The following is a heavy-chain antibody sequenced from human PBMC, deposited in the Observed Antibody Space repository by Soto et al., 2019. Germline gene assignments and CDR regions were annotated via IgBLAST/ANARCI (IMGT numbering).Heavy chain of an antibody. CDR1: GYSLTSYW. J-gene: IGHJ3*02. V-gene: IGHV5-51*01. CDR2: IYPGDSDT. Sequence: GESLKISCKGSGYSLTSYWIGWVRQMPGKGLEWMGIIYPGDSDTRYSPSFQGQVTISADKSISTAYLQWSSLKASDTAMYYCARRRFSCSWTVNDAFDIWGQGTMVTVSS. D-gene: IGHD6-13*01. CDR3: ARRRFSCSWTVNDAFDI.